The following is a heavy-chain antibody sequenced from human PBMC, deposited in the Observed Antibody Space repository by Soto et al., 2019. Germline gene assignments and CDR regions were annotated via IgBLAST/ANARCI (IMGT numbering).Heavy chain of an antibody. CDR3: ARGGYTYGYGLDY. Sequence: QGQLVQSGAEVKKLGASVKVSCKASGYTFTAYYIHWVRQAPGQGLEWVGWINPNSGDTNYAQRFQGWVTMTGDTSVSTAYMDLTRLRSDDTAVYYCARGGYTYGYGLDYWGQGTLVTFSS. V-gene: IGHV1-2*04. J-gene: IGHJ4*02. D-gene: IGHD5-18*01. CDR1: GYTFTAYY. CDR2: INPNSGDT.